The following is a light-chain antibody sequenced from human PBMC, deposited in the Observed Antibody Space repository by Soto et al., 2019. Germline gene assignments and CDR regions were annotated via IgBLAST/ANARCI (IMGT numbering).Light chain of an antibody. CDR1: QSISSW. J-gene: IGKJ3*01. CDR2: DGS. Sequence: DMQVTQSPSTLSASVGDTVTITCRASQSISSWLAWYQQKSGKAPKLLIHDGSTLQSGVPSWFSGSGSGTDFTLTISGLQPDDFATYYCQHYSSYSPTFGPGTTVAIK. CDR3: QHYSSYSPT. V-gene: IGKV1-5*01.